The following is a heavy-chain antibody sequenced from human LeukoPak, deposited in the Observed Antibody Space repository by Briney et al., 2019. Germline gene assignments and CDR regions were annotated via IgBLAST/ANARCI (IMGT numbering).Heavy chain of an antibody. D-gene: IGHD3-16*01. CDR3: ARNLGPFDV. V-gene: IGHV3-23*01. CDR2: IADAGT. J-gene: IGHJ3*01. CDR1: GFTFNDFA. Sequence: PGGSLRLSCAASGFTFNDFAMTWVRQPPGKGLEWVSTIADAGTYYADSVKGRFIISRDNSKNMPYLQLNSLRADDTAMYYCARNLGPFDVRGHGTMVTVSS.